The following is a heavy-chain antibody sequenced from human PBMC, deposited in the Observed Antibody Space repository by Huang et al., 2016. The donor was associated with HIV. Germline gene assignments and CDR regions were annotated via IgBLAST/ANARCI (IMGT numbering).Heavy chain of an antibody. J-gene: IGHJ4*02. CDR1: GFTFSSYG. CDR2: IAYDCKTK. V-gene: IGHV3-30*18. Sequence: QVQLVESGGGVVQPGRSLRISCAASGFTFSSYGMHWVRQAPGKGLEWVAVIAYDCKTKYYAGSVKGRFSISRDNSKTTVYLQLNSLRVEDTAVYYCAKGGSAAAVLDFWGQGTLVTVSS. CDR3: AKGGSAAAVLDF. D-gene: IGHD6-13*01.